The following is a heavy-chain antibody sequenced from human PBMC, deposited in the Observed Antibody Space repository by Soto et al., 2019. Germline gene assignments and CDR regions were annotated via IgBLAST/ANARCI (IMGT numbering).Heavy chain of an antibody. D-gene: IGHD3-22*01. CDR2: IIPIFGTA. CDR3: ARWSRDSSGYLFPFGDAFDI. CDR1: GGTFSSCA. V-gene: IGHV1-69*13. J-gene: IGHJ3*02. Sequence: SVKVSCKASGGTFSSCAISWVRQAPGQGLEWMGGIIPIFGTANYAQKFQGRVTITADESTSTAYMELSSLRSEDTAVYYCARWSRDSSGYLFPFGDAFDIWGQGTMVTVSS.